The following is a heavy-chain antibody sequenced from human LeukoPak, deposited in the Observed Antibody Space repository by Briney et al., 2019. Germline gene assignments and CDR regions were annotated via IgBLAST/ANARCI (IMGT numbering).Heavy chain of an antibody. CDR1: GFAVSSNY. Sequence: GGPLRLSCAASGFAVSSNYMSWVRQAPGKGLEWVSGIYSGGSTYYADSVKGRFTISRDNSKNTLYLQMNSLRAEDTAVYYCARVRSYSSGDYDYWGQGTLVTVSS. CDR2: IYSGGST. J-gene: IGHJ4*02. D-gene: IGHD6-19*01. V-gene: IGHV3-53*01. CDR3: ARVRSYSSGDYDY.